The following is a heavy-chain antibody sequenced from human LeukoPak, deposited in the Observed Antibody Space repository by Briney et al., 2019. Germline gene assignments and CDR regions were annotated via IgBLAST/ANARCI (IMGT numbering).Heavy chain of an antibody. D-gene: IGHD6-19*01. CDR2: IYYSGST. J-gene: IGHJ6*03. Sequence: SETLSLTCTVSGGSISSSSYYWGWIRQPPGKGLEWIGSIYYSGSTYYNPSLKSRVTISVDTSKNQFSLKLSSVTAADTAVYYCTSKQWVYYYMDVWGKGTTVTVSS. CDR1: GGSISSSSYY. V-gene: IGHV4-39*01. CDR3: TSKQWVYYYMDV.